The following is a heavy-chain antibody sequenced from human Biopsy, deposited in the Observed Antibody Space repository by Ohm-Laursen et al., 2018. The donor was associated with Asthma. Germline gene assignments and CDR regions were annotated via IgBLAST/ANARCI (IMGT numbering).Heavy chain of an antibody. Sequence: ASVTPSCKSLGGTFTIYVIGWARQAPGQGLEWMGWINSVLGTTTYPQKFHDRVTITADDSTGSVYMELSSLRSEDTDVYFCARKAGSCISRTCYSLDFWGQGTLVTVSS. CDR1: GGTFTIYV. CDR3: ARKAGSCISRTCYSLDF. V-gene: IGHV1-69*11. J-gene: IGHJ4*02. CDR2: INSVLGTT. D-gene: IGHD2-2*01.